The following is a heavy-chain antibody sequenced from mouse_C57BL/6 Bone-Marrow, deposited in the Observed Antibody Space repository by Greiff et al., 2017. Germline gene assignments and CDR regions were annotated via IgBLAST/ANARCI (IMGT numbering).Heavy chain of an antibody. CDR1: GFTFSSYG. CDR3: ACRSWAGVAY. V-gene: IGHV5-6*01. J-gene: IGHJ3*01. Sequence: EVKLVESGGDLVKPGGSLKLSCEASGFTFSSYGMSWVRQTPDKRLEWVANISSGGSYTYYPDSVKGRFTISSDNAKNTLYLQMSSLKSEYTAMYYCACRSWAGVAYWGQGTLVTVSA. CDR2: ISSGGSYT. D-gene: IGHD4-1*01.